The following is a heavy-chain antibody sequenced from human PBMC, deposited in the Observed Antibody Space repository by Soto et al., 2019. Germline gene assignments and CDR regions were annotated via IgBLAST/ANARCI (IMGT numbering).Heavy chain of an antibody. Sequence: SETLSLTCTVSGGSISSYYWSWIRQPPGKGLEWIGYIYYSGSTNYNPSLKSRVTISVDTSKNQFSLKLSSVTAADTAVYYCARDSGHSTGYFDYWGQGTLVTVSP. CDR1: GGSISSYY. D-gene: IGHD6-19*01. CDR2: IYYSGST. CDR3: ARDSGHSTGYFDY. V-gene: IGHV4-59*01. J-gene: IGHJ4*02.